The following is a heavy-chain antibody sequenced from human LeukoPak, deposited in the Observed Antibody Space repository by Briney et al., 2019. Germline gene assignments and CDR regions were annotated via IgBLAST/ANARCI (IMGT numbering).Heavy chain of an antibody. V-gene: IGHV1-18*01. Sequence: ASVKVSCKSSGYTFTFYGISWVRQAPGQGLEWMGLISAYGNTNYAQNLQGRVTMTTDTSTSTAYMELRSLTSDDTAVYYCARGIIGYYFDYWGQGTLVTVSS. CDR1: GYTFTFYG. J-gene: IGHJ4*02. CDR2: ISAYGNT. CDR3: ARGIIGYYFDY. D-gene: IGHD2-15*01.